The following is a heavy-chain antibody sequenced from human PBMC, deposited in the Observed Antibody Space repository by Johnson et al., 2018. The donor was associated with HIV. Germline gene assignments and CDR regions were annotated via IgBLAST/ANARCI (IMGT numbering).Heavy chain of an antibody. V-gene: IGHV3-30*04. D-gene: IGHD2-2*01. CDR3: ARDASWDDAFDI. CDR1: GFVFSSLA. CDR2: ISYDGSIT. Sequence: QEQLVESGGGVVQPGRSLRVSCAASGFVFSSLAIHWVRQAPGKGLEWVAVISYDGSITYYADSVKGRFTISRDNSKNTLYLQMNSLRAEDTAVYYCARDASWDDAFDIWGQGTMVTVSS. J-gene: IGHJ3*02.